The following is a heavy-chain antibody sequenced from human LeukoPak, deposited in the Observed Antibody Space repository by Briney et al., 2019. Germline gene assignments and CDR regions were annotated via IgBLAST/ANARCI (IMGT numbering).Heavy chain of an antibody. Sequence: GGSLRLSCAASGFTFSSYAMSWVRQAPGKGLEWVSAISGSGGSTYYADSVKGQFTISRDNSKNTLYLQMNSLRAEDTAVYYCARDAGGVGATSGDYWGQGTLVTVSS. CDR1: GFTFSSYA. CDR2: ISGSGGST. D-gene: IGHD1-26*01. J-gene: IGHJ4*02. V-gene: IGHV3-23*01. CDR3: ARDAGGVGATSGDY.